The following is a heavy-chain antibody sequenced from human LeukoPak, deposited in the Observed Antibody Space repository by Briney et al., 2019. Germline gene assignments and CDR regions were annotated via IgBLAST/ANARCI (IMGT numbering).Heavy chain of an antibody. CDR1: GFTFDDYA. CDR2: ISWNSGSI. J-gene: IGHJ4*02. V-gene: IGHV3-9*01. Sequence: GRSLRLSCAASGFTFDDYAMHWVRQAPGKGLEWVSGISWNSGSIGYADSVKGRFTISRDNAKNSLYLQMNSLRDEDTALYYCAKDIWYYYDSSGYIDYWGQGTLVTVSS. CDR3: AKDIWYYYDSSGYIDY. D-gene: IGHD3-22*01.